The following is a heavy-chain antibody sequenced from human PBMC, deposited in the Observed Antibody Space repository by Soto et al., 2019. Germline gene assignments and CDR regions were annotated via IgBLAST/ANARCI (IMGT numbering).Heavy chain of an antibody. CDR2: IYYSGST. CDR1: GGSISSYY. J-gene: IGHJ4*02. CDR3: ARGSFGERDGPKPHSFDY. V-gene: IGHV4-59*12. D-gene: IGHD5-18*01. Sequence: SETLSLTCTVSGGSISSYYWSWIRQPPGKGLEWIGEIYYSGSTNYNPSLKSQVTISVDTSKNQFSLKLSSVTAADTAVYYCARGSFGERDGPKPHSFDYWGQGTLVTVSS.